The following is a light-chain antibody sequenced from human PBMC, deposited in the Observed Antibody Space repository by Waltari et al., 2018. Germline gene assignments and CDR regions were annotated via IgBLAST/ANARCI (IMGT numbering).Light chain of an antibody. CDR3: QVWDNYADLVI. V-gene: IGLV3-21*02. CDR2: DDD. CDR1: HIGSTS. J-gene: IGLJ2*01. Sequence: SSVLTQPPSVSVAPGQTATITCGGNHIGSTSVHWYQQKPGQAPVLVVYDDDVRPPGIPERISGSNSANTASLTINRVEVGDEAAYFCQVWDNYADLVIFGGGTKLTVL.